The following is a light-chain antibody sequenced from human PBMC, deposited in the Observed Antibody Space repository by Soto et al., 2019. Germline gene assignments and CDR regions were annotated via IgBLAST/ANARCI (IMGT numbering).Light chain of an antibody. CDR1: TSDVATYRY. CDR2: EVT. CDR3: SSYTNTMTLLV. V-gene: IGLV2-14*01. Sequence: QSVLTQPASVSGSPGQSITISCTGSTSDVATYRYVSWYQQYPGKAPKLLISEVTHRPSGISDRFSGSKSGNTASLTISGLQAEDEADYYCSSYTNTMTLLVFGSGTKVTVL. J-gene: IGLJ1*01.